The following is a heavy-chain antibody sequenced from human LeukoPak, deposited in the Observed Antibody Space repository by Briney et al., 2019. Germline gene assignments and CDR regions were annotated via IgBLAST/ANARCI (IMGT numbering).Heavy chain of an antibody. Sequence: GASVKVSCKASGYTFTGYYMHWVRQAPGQGLERMGWINPNSGGTNYAQKFQGRVTMTRDTSISTAYMELSRLRSDDTAVYYCANPGVPAAMDHYYGLDVWGQGTTVTVSS. CDR2: INPNSGGT. CDR3: ANPGVPAAMDHYYGLDV. CDR1: GYTFTGYY. V-gene: IGHV1-2*02. D-gene: IGHD2-2*01. J-gene: IGHJ6*02.